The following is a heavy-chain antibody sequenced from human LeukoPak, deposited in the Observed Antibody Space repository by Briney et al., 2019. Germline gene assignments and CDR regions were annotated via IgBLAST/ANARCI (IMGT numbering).Heavy chain of an antibody. CDR2: INHSGST. Sequence: SETLSLTCAVYGGSFSGYYWSWIRQPPGKGLEWIGEINHSGSTNYNPSLKSRVTISADTSKNQFSLKLSSVTAADTAVYYCATLWLRGLVAFDIWGHGTMVTVSS. D-gene: IGHD5-18*01. CDR3: ATLWLRGLVAFDI. V-gene: IGHV4-34*01. CDR1: GGSFSGYY. J-gene: IGHJ3*02.